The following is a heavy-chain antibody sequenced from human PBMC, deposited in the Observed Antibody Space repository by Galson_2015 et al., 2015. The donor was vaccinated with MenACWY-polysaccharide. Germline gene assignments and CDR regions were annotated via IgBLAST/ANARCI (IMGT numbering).Heavy chain of an antibody. CDR1: GFTFSSYS. CDR2: ISSSSSYI. J-gene: IGHJ2*01. CDR3: ARDGVLRFLELLSNGDFDL. Sequence: SLRLSCAASGFTFSSYSMNWVRQAPGKGLEWVSSISSSSSYIYYADSVKGRFTISRDNAKNSLYLQMNSLRVEDTAVYYCARDGVLRFLELLSNGDFDLWGRGTLVTVSS. D-gene: IGHD3-3*01. V-gene: IGHV3-21*01.